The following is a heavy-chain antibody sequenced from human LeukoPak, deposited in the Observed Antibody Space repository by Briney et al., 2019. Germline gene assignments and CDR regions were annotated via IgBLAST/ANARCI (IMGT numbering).Heavy chain of an antibody. D-gene: IGHD3-10*01. Sequence: GGSLRLSCAASGFSFSSYAMSWVRQAPGKGLEWVSAIGGSSGRTYYADSVKGRFTISRDNPKNTLYLQMNSLRAEDTAVYYCAKDLGSGGVFDYWGQGALVTVSS. J-gene: IGHJ4*02. V-gene: IGHV3-23*01. CDR1: GFSFSSYA. CDR3: AKDLGSGGVFDY. CDR2: IGGSSGRT.